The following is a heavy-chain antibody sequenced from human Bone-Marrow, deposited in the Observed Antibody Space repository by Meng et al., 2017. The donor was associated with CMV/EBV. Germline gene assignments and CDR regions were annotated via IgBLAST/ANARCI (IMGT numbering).Heavy chain of an antibody. CDR2: TYHSGST. Sequence: SETLSLTCAASDGSISNSNWWSWVRQPPGKGREWIGETYHSGSTNYKPSLKSRVTISVDKSNNQFPLKLSSVTAADTPVYYCARFGPYDFWSGYYSTWFYGMDLWGQGTTVTVSS. CDR3: ARFGPYDFWSGYYSTWFYGMDL. CDR1: DGSISNSNW. J-gene: IGHJ6*02. V-gene: IGHV4-4*02. D-gene: IGHD3-3*01.